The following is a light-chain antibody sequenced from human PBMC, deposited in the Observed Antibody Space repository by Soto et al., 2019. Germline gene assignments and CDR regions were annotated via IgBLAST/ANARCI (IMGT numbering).Light chain of an antibody. J-gene: IGKJ4*01. V-gene: IGKV3-15*01. CDR3: QQYYNWPLT. Sequence: EIVMTQSPAPLSVSPGERAPLSCRASQSVSSNLAWYQQKPGQAPRLLIYGTSTRVTGIPARFSGSGSGTEFTLTISSLQSEDFAVYYCQQYYNWPLTFGGGTKVDIK. CDR1: QSVSSN. CDR2: GTS.